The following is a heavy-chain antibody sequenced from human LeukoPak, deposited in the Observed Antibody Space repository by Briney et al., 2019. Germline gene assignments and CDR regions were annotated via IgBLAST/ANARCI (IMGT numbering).Heavy chain of an antibody. J-gene: IGHJ4*02. CDR2: FDPEDGET. CDR1: GYTLTELS. Sequence: ASVKVSCKVSGYTLTELSMHWVRQAPGKGLEWMGGFDPEDGETIYAQKFQGRVTMTEDTSTDTAYMELSSLRSEDTAVYYCATIHRSVAYTQYYFDYWGQGTLVTVSS. D-gene: IGHD6-19*01. CDR3: ATIHRSVAYTQYYFDY. V-gene: IGHV1-24*01.